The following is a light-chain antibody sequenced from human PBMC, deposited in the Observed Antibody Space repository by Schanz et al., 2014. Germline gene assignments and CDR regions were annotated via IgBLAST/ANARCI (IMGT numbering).Light chain of an antibody. CDR3: NSYGGSNNLV. CDR2: DVS. CDR1: SSDVGGYNY. V-gene: IGLV2-11*01. Sequence: QSALTQPRSVSGSPGQSVTISCTGTSSDVGGYNYVSWYQLHPGKAPKLMIYDVSKRPSGVPDRFSGSKSGNTASLTVSGLQAEDEADYYCNSYGGSNNLVFGGGTKLTVL. J-gene: IGLJ2*01.